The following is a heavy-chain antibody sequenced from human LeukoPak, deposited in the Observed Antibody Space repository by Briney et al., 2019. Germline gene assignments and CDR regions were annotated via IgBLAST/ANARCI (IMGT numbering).Heavy chain of an antibody. Sequence: SVKVSCKASGGTFSSYAISWVRQAPGQGLEWMGGIIPIFGTANYAQKFQGRVTITADESTSTAYMELRSLRSDDTAVYYCARDLDEVGATGYWGQGTLVTVSS. CDR3: ARDLDEVGATGY. V-gene: IGHV1-69*13. J-gene: IGHJ4*02. CDR2: IIPIFGTA. D-gene: IGHD1-26*01. CDR1: GGTFSSYA.